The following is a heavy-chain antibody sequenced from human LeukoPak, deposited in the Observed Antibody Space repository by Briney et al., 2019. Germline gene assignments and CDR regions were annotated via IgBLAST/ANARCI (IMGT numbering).Heavy chain of an antibody. CDR1: GGSISSYY. CDR2: IYYSGST. J-gene: IGHJ4*02. Sequence: SETLSLTCTVSGGSISSYYWSWIRQPPGKGLEWIGYIYYSGSTNYNPSLKSRVTISVDTSKNQFSLKLSSVTAADTAVHYCARARRATVTTYFDYWGQGTLVTVSS. V-gene: IGHV4-59*01. D-gene: IGHD4-17*01. CDR3: ARARRATVTTYFDY.